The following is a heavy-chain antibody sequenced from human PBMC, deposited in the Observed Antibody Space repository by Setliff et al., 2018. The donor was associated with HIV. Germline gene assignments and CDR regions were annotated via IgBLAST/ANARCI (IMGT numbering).Heavy chain of an antibody. CDR3: ARTTSNSYRYHYYYSMDV. V-gene: IGHV3-48*04. D-gene: IGHD4-4*01. Sequence: GGSLRLSCVASGFTFSTYSMNWVRQAPGKGLEWVSYISSSSSTIYYADSVKGRFTISRDNAKNSLYLQMNSLRAEDAAVYYCARTTSNSYRYHYYYSMDVWGQGTTVTVSS. CDR1: GFTFSTYS. CDR2: ISSSSSTI. J-gene: IGHJ6*02.